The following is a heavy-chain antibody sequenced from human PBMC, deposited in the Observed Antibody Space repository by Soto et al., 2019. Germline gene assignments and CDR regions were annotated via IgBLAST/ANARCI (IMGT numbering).Heavy chain of an antibody. V-gene: IGHV1-3*05. CDR3: ARDRGTSWNRFDP. Sequence: QVQLVQSGAEEKKPGASVKVSCKASGYTFTSYAMHWVRQAPGQRLEWMGWINAGNGNTKYSQKFQGRVTMTRDTAASTAYMELSSLRSEDTAVYYCARDRGTSWNRFDPWGHGTLVTVSS. CDR1: GYTFTSYA. CDR2: INAGNGNT. J-gene: IGHJ5*02. D-gene: IGHD2-2*01.